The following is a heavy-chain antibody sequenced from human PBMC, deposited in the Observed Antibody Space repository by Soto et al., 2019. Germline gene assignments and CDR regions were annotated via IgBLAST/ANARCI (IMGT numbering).Heavy chain of an antibody. D-gene: IGHD3-10*01. CDR2: MYNTGMT. CDR1: GGTISRNY. V-gene: IGHV4-59*01. CDR3: ARDLWRYSGTDFSPLDV. J-gene: IGHJ6*02. Sequence: QVQLQASGPGLVKPSETMSLTCTVSGGTISRNYWSWIRQPPSQGLEWIGYMYNTGMTDYNPSFHTRVTISVDTSENQGSLKLDSVTAADTAVYYCARDLWRYSGTDFSPLDVWGQGTTVTVAS.